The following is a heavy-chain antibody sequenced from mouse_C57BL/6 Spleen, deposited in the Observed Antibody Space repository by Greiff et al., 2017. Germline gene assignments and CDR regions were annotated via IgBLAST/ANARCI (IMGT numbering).Heavy chain of an antibody. CDR1: GYAFSSSW. J-gene: IGHJ4*01. V-gene: IGHV1-82*01. Sequence: VQLQQSGPELVKPGASVKISCKASGYAFSSSWMNWVKQRPGKGLEWIGRIYPGDGDTNYNGKFKGKATLTADKASSTAYMQLSSLTSEDSAVYFCARYSEAMDYWGQGTSVTVSS. CDR3: ARYSEAMDY. CDR2: IYPGDGDT.